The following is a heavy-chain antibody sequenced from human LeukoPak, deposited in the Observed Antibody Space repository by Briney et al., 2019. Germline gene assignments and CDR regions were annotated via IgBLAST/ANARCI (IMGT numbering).Heavy chain of an antibody. V-gene: IGHV3-48*03. Sequence: AGSLRLSRAASGFNFNGHEMNWVRQAPGQGLEWIAYISGSGSVIYYADSVKGRFTISRDNAKDSLFLQMNSLRAEDTAVYYCAREVKTASGTWWFDAWGQGTLVTVSS. CDR1: GFNFNGHE. CDR3: AREVKTASGTWWFDA. J-gene: IGHJ5*02. CDR2: ISGSGSVI. D-gene: IGHD6-13*01.